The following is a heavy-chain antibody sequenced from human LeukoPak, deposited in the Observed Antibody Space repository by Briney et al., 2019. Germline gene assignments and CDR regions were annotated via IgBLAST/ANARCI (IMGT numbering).Heavy chain of an antibody. CDR2: ISTSSSYI. CDR1: GFTFSSYA. Sequence: GGSLRLSCAASGFTFSSYAMSWVRQAPGKGLEWVSFISTSSSYIHNADSVKGRFTISRDNAENSLYLQMNSLRAEDTAVYYCARAAIAAARIYYYMDVWGKGTTVTVSS. D-gene: IGHD6-13*01. CDR3: ARAAIAAARIYYYMDV. J-gene: IGHJ6*03. V-gene: IGHV3-21*01.